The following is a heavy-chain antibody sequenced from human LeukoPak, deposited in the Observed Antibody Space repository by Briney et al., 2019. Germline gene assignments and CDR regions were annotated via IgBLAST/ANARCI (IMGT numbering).Heavy chain of an antibody. J-gene: IGHJ4*02. Sequence: GGSLRLSCAASGFTFSDYYMSWIRQAPGKGLEWVSYISSSGSTIYYADSVKGRFTISRDNAKNSLYLQMNSLRAEDTAAYYCARGRVTMIVVVSPPVDWGQGTLVTVSS. D-gene: IGHD3-22*01. CDR2: ISSSGSTI. V-gene: IGHV3-11*04. CDR3: ARGRVTMIVVVSPPVD. CDR1: GFTFSDYY.